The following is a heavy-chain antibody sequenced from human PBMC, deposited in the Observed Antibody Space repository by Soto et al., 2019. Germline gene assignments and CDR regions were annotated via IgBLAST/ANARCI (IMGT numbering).Heavy chain of an antibody. CDR2: ISYDGSNK. D-gene: IGHD3-9*01. Sequence: PGGSLRLSCAASGFTFSSYAVYWVRQAPGKGLEWVAVISYDGSNKYYADSVKGRFTISRDNSKNTLYLQMNSLRAEDTAVYYCARDPAQLRYFDAMMFPDYWGQGTLVTVSS. CDR3: ARDPAQLRYFDAMMFPDY. V-gene: IGHV3-30-3*01. CDR1: GFTFSSYA. J-gene: IGHJ4*02.